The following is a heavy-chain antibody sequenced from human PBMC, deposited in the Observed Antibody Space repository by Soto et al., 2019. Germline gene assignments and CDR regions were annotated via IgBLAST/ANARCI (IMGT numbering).Heavy chain of an antibody. D-gene: IGHD5-12*01. Sequence: PSETLSLTCAVSGGSISSGGYSWSWIRQPPGKGLEWIGYIYHSGSTYYNPSLKSRVTISVDRSKNQFSLKLSSVTAADPAVYYCAAGGGLPRYYWGQGTMVTVSS. J-gene: IGHJ4*02. CDR2: IYHSGST. V-gene: IGHV4-30-2*01. CDR1: GGSISSGGYS. CDR3: AAGGGLPRYY.